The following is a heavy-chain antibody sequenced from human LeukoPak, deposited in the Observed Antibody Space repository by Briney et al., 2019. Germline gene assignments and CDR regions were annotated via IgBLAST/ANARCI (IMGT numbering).Heavy chain of an antibody. CDR2: INPNSGGT. J-gene: IGHJ5*02. CDR3: ARKWVTAMKFDP. D-gene: IGHD5-18*01. CDR1: GYTFTGYY. Sequence: ASVKVSCKASGYTFTGYYMHWVRQAPGQGLEWMGWINPNSGGTNYAQKFQGRVTMNRDTSISTAYMELSRLRSDDTAVYYCARKWVTAMKFDPWGQGTLVTVSS. V-gene: IGHV1-2*02.